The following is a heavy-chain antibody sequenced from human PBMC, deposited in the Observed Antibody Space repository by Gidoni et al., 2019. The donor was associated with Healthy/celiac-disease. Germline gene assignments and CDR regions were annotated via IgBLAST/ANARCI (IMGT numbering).Heavy chain of an antibody. CDR2: ISYDESNK. CDR3: ARDPDSSGPDY. D-gene: IGHD6-19*01. Sequence: QVQLVESGGGVVQPGRSLRLSCAASGFTFSSYAIHWVRQAPGKGLEWVAVISYDESNKYYADSVKGRSTISRDNSKNTLYLQMNSLRAEDTAVYYCARDPDSSGPDYWGQGTLVTVSS. J-gene: IGHJ4*02. CDR1: GFTFSSYA. V-gene: IGHV3-30*04.